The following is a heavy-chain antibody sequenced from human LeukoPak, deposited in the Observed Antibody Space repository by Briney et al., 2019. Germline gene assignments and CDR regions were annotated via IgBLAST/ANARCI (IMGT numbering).Heavy chain of an antibody. CDR1: GGTFSSYA. CDR3: AREKWYYDFWGGYYRGYYFDY. Sequence: SVKVSCKASGGTFSSYAISWVRQAPGQGLEWMGGIIPIFGTANYAQKFQGRVTITTDGSTSTAYMELSSLRSEDTAVYYCAREKWYYDFWGGYYRGYYFDYWGQGTLVTVSS. V-gene: IGHV1-69*05. D-gene: IGHD3-3*01. CDR2: IIPIFGTA. J-gene: IGHJ4*02.